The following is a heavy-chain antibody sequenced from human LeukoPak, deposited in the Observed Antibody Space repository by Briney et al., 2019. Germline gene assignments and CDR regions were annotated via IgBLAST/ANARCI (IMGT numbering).Heavy chain of an antibody. CDR1: GYTLTELS. V-gene: IGHV1-24*01. D-gene: IGHD2-2*01. CDR2: FDPEDGET. CDR3: ATVDCSSTSCSPHDYYYYYMDV. Sequence: ASVTVSYTVSGYTLTELSMHWVRQAPGKGSEGMGGFDPEDGETIYTQKFQARVTMTEDISTDTAYMELSSLRSEDTAVYYCATVDCSSTSCSPHDYYYYYMDVWGKGTTVTVSS. J-gene: IGHJ6*03.